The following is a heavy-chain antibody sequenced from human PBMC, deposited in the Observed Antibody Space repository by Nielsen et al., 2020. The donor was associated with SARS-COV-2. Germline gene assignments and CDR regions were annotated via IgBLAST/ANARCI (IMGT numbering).Heavy chain of an antibody. Sequence: SLKISCAASGFTFDDYAMHWVRQAPGKGLEWVSGISWNSGSIGYADSVKGRFTISRDNSKNTLFLLMHSLRVEDTAVYYCARDGVVRGDALDLWGQGTMVTVSS. J-gene: IGHJ3*01. CDR2: ISWNSGSI. V-gene: IGHV3-9*01. D-gene: IGHD3-10*01. CDR3: ARDGVVRGDALDL. CDR1: GFTFDDYA.